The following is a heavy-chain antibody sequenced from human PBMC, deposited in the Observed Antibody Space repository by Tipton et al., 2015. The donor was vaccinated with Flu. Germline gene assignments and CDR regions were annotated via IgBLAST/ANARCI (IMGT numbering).Heavy chain of an antibody. J-gene: IGHJ4*02. Sequence: QVQLQESGPGLVKPSQTLSLTCTVSGGSISSGSYYWSWIRQPVGKGPEWIGRTHTNGNTNYNSSFGSRLTMSLDTSKSQFSMTLTSVTVADTAVYYCASGNFYDSSGYFAFWGQGILVTVSS. CDR3: ASGNFYDSSGYFAF. CDR2: THTNGNT. CDR1: GGSISSGSYY. V-gene: IGHV4-61*02. D-gene: IGHD3-22*01.